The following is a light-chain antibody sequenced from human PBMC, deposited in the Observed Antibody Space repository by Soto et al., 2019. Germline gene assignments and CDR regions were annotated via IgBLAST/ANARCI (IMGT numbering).Light chain of an antibody. J-gene: IGLJ3*02. CDR2: GNI. Sequence: QSVLTQPPSVSGAPGQRVTISCTGSSSNIGTGYDVHWYQQLPGAAPKLLIYGNINRPSGVPDRFSGSKSGTSASLAITGLQDEDEADYYGQSFDSSLSGWVFGGGTKLTVL. V-gene: IGLV1-40*01. CDR1: SSNIGTGYD. CDR3: QSFDSSLSGWV.